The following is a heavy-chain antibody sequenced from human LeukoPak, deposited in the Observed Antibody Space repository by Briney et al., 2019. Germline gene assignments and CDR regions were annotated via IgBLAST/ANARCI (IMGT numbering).Heavy chain of an antibody. CDR2: ISTTGRTT. CDR3: AGKPRDGYNDGRFDF. J-gene: IGHJ4*02. D-gene: IGHD5-24*01. V-gene: IGHV3-48*03. CDR1: GFTFSTYE. Sequence: GGSLTLSCAGSGFTFSTYEMNWVRQAPGKGLEWVSYISTTGRTTYYADSVQGRFTMSRDNAKNSVFLQVNSLRADDTAVYYCAGKPRDGYNDGRFDFWGQGTLVTVSS.